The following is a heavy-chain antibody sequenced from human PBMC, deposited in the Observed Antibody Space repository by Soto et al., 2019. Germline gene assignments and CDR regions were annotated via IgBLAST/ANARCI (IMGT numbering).Heavy chain of an antibody. D-gene: IGHD6-19*01. Sequence: QVQLVQSGAEVKKPGASVTVSCKASGYTFTNYGINWVRQAPEPGLEWREWTSAYSGHTNYAQKLQDRVTMTADTPPSSDYMELRSLRSDETAVYYCARRPLLADNVELDYWGKGPLVTVSS. CDR3: ARRPLLADNVELDY. CDR1: GYTFTNYG. V-gene: IGHV1-18*01. CDR2: TSAYSGHT. J-gene: IGHJ4*02.